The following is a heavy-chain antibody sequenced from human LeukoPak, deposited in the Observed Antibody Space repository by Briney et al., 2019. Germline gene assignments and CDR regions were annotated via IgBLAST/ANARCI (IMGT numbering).Heavy chain of an antibody. V-gene: IGHV3-9*01. J-gene: IGHJ3*02. CDR3: AKEDDILTGYAFDI. CDR1: GFTFDDYA. CDR2: ISWNSGSI. D-gene: IGHD3-9*01. Sequence: PGGSLRLSCAASGFTFDDYAMHWVRQAPGKGLEWVSGISWNSGSIGYADSVKGRFTISRDNAKNSLYLQMNSLRAEDTALYYCAKEDDILTGYAFDIWGQGTMVTVSS.